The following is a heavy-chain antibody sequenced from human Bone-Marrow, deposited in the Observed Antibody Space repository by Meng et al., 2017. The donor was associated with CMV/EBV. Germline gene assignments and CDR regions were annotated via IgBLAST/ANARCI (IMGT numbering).Heavy chain of an antibody. CDR3: AKGPKITIFGVVIEGGMDV. J-gene: IGHJ6*02. CDR2: IWYDGSNK. V-gene: IGHV3-33*06. CDR1: GFTFSSYG. Sequence: GEYLKISCAASGFTFSSYGMHWVRQAPGKGLEWVAVIWYDGSNKYYADSVKGRFTISRDNSKNTLYLQMNSLRAEDTAVYYCAKGPKITIFGVVIEGGMDVWGQGTTVTVSS. D-gene: IGHD3-3*01.